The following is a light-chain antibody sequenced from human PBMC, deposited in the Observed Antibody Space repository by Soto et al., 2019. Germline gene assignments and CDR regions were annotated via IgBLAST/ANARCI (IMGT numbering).Light chain of an antibody. CDR3: HQYATSPYT. CDR1: QSLSTVF. CDR2: GTS. J-gene: IGKJ2*01. Sequence: DIVLTQSPGTLSLSPGEGATLSCRASQSLSTVFLAWYQQKPGQAPRLLIYGTSRKATGIPDRFSGSGSGTAFTLTISRLEPEDFAVYFCHQYATSPYTFGLGTKLEIK. V-gene: IGKV3-20*01.